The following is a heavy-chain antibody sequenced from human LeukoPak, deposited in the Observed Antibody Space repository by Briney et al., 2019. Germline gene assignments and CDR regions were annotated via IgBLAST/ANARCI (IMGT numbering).Heavy chain of an antibody. CDR3: ARLPVAGIYYFDY. V-gene: IGHV3-48*02. J-gene: IGHJ4*02. CDR1: GFTFSTYS. D-gene: IGHD6-19*01. Sequence: GGSLRLSCAASGFTFSTYSMNCVRQAPGKGLEWVSYISSSTSAIYYADSVKGRFTIYRDNAKNSLYLQMNSLRDEDTAVYYCARLPVAGIYYFDYWGQGTLVTVSS. CDR2: ISSSTSAI.